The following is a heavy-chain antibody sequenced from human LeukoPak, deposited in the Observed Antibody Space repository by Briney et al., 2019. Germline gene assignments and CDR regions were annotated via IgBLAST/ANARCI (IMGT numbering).Heavy chain of an antibody. CDR2: INHGGST. CDR1: GGSFSGYY. Sequence: SETLSLTCAVYGGSFSGYYWSWIRQPPGKGLEWIGEINHGGSTNYNPSLKSRVTVSIDTSKNQFSLELSSVTAADTAVYYCARLVGAARLNYWGQGTLVTVSS. CDR3: ARLVGAARLNY. J-gene: IGHJ4*02. D-gene: IGHD6-6*01. V-gene: IGHV4-34*01.